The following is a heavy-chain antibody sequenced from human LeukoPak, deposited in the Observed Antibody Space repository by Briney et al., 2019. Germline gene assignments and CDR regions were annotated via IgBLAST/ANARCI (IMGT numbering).Heavy chain of an antibody. CDR3: AREEEQQLVPVGWFDP. Sequence: ASVKVSCKASGYTFTSYYMHWVRQAPGQGLEWMGIINPSGGSTSYAQKFQGRVTMTRDTSTSTVYMELSSLRSVDTAVYYCAREEEQQLVPVGWFDPWGQGTLVTVSS. D-gene: IGHD6-13*01. CDR2: INPSGGST. V-gene: IGHV1-46*01. J-gene: IGHJ5*02. CDR1: GYTFTSYY.